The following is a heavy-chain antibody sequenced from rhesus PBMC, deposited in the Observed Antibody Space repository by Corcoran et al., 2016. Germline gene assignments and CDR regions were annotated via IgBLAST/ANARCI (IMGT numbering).Heavy chain of an antibody. CDR3: ARYCTGSGCFGDYGLDS. V-gene: IGHV4-57*02. Sequence: QLQLQESGPGLVKPSETLSLTCAVSGGSVSSSNWWSWIRQPPGKGLEWIGRISGRGENTSNNPSLTSRVTISTDTSKNQFSLKLSSVTAADTAVYYCARYCTGSGCFGDYGLDSWGQGVVVTVSS. CDR2: ISGRGENT. D-gene: IGHD2-21*01. J-gene: IGHJ6*01. CDR1: GGSVSSSNW.